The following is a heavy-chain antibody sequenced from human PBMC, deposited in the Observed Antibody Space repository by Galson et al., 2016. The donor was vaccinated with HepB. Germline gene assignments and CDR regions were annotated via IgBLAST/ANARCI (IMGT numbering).Heavy chain of an antibody. CDR3: ARGFRYCSGGACQIEY. J-gene: IGHJ4*02. CDR2: ISSGGTAI. CDR1: GFTFSDYY. V-gene: IGHV3-11*01. D-gene: IGHD2-15*01. Sequence: SLRLSCAASGFTFSDYYMSWIRQAPGKGLEWVSYISSGGTAISYADSVKGRFTISRDKAENSLYLQVNSLRAEDTAVYYCARGFRYCSGGACQIEYWGQGALVTVSS.